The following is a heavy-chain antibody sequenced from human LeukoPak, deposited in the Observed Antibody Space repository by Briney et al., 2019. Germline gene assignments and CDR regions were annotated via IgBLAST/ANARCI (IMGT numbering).Heavy chain of an antibody. Sequence: PGGSLRLSCAVSGFTFRSYWMHWVRQVPGKGLVWVSQIDNDGSLTNYADSVKGRFTISRDNAKNTVYLQMSGLRVDDTAVYFCVRGDPGVGIDQWGQGTQVTVSS. V-gene: IGHV3-74*01. CDR2: IDNDGSLT. D-gene: IGHD3-3*01. CDR3: VRGDPGVGIDQ. CDR1: GFTFRSYW. J-gene: IGHJ4*02.